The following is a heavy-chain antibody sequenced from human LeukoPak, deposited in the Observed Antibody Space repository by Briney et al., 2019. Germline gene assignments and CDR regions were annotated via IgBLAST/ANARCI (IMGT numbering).Heavy chain of an antibody. D-gene: IGHD3-16*01. CDR1: GYTFTTYA. CDR2: INDGNGDT. CDR3: AGADTGY. J-gene: IGHJ4*02. V-gene: IGHV1-3*01. Sequence: ASVKVSCKASGYTFTTYALHWVRQAPGQRLEWMGRINDGNGDTKYSQKFQVRVTFTRDTSATTAYMELSSLRSEDTAVYYCAGADTGYWGQGTLVTVSS.